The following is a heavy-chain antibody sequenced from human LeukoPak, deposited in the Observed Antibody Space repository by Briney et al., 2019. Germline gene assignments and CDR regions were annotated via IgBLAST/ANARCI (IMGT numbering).Heavy chain of an antibody. CDR3: AKAWIAVAGRNGLAVY. V-gene: IGHV3-30*02. J-gene: IGHJ4*02. Sequence: QPGGSLRLSCAASGFAFDDYAMHWVRQAPGKGLEWVAFIRYDGSNKYYADSVKGRFTISRDNSKNTLYLQMNSLRAEDTAVYYCAKAWIAVAGRNGLAVYWGQGTLVTVSS. D-gene: IGHD6-19*01. CDR2: IRYDGSNK. CDR1: GFAFDDYA.